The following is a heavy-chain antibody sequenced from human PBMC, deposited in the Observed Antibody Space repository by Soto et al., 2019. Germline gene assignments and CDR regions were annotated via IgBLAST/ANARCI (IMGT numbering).Heavy chain of an antibody. V-gene: IGHV1-18*04. D-gene: IGHD4-17*01. J-gene: IGHJ6*02. CDR3: ARDPPFSGILRGTPLMDV. CDR2: ISAYNGDT. Sequence: SVKVSCKASGYSLTTHGISWVRRAPGHGLEWMGWISAYNGDTHYVQRFQGRLTMTTDTSTSTAYMELRSLTSDDTAVYYCARDPPFSGILRGTPLMDVWGQGTTVTVS. CDR1: GYSLTTHG.